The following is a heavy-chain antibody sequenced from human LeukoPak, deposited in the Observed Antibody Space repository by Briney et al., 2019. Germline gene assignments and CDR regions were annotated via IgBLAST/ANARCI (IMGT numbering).Heavy chain of an antibody. Sequence: PSETLSLTCTVSGGSISSSSYYWGWIRQPPGKGLEWIGRIYTSGSTNYNPSLKSRVTMSVDTSKNQFSLKLSSVTAADTAVYYCARDRGVRGGSYGTWFDPWGQGTLVTVSS. D-gene: IGHD1-26*01. J-gene: IGHJ5*02. CDR2: IYTSGST. V-gene: IGHV4-39*07. CDR3: ARDRGVRGGSYGTWFDP. CDR1: GGSISSSSYY.